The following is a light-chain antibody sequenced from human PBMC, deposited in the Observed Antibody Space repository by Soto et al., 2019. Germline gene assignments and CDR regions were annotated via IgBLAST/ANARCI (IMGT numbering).Light chain of an antibody. CDR1: SSNIAPNT. V-gene: IGLV1-44*01. J-gene: IGLJ1*01. CDR2: AND. Sequence: QSVMTQPPWASGTPGQRVTISCSGSSSNIAPNTVNWYQHLPGAAPQLLIFANDRRPSGVPDRFSGSRSGTSASLAISGLQSEDEADYYCAAWDDSLNGYVFGTGTKVTVL. CDR3: AAWDDSLNGYV.